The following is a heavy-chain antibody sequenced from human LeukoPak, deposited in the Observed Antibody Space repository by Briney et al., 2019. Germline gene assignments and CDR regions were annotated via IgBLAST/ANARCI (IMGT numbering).Heavy chain of an antibody. CDR1: GFTFSSYG. Sequence: GGSLRLSCAASGFTFSSYGMHWVRQAPGKGLEWVAVIWYDGSNKYYADSVKGRFTISRDNSKNTLYLQMNSLRVEDTAVYYCARGYYDFWSGYYQPGDYYYYYGMDVWGQGTTVTVSS. D-gene: IGHD3-3*01. CDR3: ARGYYDFWSGYYQPGDYYYYYGMDV. CDR2: IWYDGSNK. V-gene: IGHV3-33*01. J-gene: IGHJ6*02.